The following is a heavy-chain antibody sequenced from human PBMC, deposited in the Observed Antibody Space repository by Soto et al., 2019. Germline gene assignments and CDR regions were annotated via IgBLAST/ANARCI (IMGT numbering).Heavy chain of an antibody. D-gene: IGHD3-22*01. J-gene: IGHJ4*02. Sequence: PSETLSLTCTVSGGSISSGDYYWSWIRQPPGKGLEWIGYIYYSGSTYYNPSLKSRVTISVDTSKNQFSLKLSSVTAADTAVYYCARVRYDSSGYYFSDYWGQGTLVTVS. V-gene: IGHV4-30-4*01. CDR2: IYYSGST. CDR3: ARVRYDSSGYYFSDY. CDR1: GGSISSGDYY.